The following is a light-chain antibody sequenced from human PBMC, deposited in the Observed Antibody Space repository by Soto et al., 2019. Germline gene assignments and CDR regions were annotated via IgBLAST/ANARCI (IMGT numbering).Light chain of an antibody. J-gene: IGKJ4*01. CDR3: QQYSDWPLT. Sequence: EIVMTQSPATLSVSPGERATLSCRASQTLYNNLAWSQQKLGQAPRLLLYGASARATDIPARFRGSGSGTEFTLTISGLQSEDFAIYYCQQYSDWPLTFGGGTKVEIK. V-gene: IGKV3-15*01. CDR2: GAS. CDR1: QTLYNN.